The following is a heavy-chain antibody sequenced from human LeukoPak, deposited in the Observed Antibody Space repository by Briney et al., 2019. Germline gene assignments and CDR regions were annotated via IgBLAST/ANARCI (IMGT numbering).Heavy chain of an antibody. D-gene: IGHD2-2*02. J-gene: IGHJ5*02. CDR1: GFTFSSYA. V-gene: IGHV3-23*01. CDR3: AKDPPPYQLLYRGWFDP. Sequence: GGSLRLSCAASGFTFSSYAMSWVRQAPGKGLEWVSAISGSGGSTYYADPVRGRFTISRDNSKNTLYLQMNSLRAEDTAVYYCAKDPPPYQLLYRGWFDPWGQGTLVTVSS. CDR2: ISGSGGST.